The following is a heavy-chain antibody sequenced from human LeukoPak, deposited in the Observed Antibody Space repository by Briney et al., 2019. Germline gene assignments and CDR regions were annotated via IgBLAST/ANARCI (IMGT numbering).Heavy chain of an antibody. V-gene: IGHV3-13*01. CDR1: GFTFSSYD. Sequence: GGSLRLSCAASGFTFSSYDMHWVRHATGKGLEWVSAIGTAGDTYYPGSVKGRFTTSRENAKNSLYLQMNSLRAGDTAVYYCTRDGIAGDGMDVWGQGTTVTVSS. CDR3: TRDGIAGDGMDV. CDR2: IGTAGDT. J-gene: IGHJ6*02. D-gene: IGHD6-13*01.